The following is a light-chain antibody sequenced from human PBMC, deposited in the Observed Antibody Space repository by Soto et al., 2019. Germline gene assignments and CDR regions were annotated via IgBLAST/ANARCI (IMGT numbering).Light chain of an antibody. V-gene: IGKV3-20*01. CDR2: GAS. J-gene: IGKJ1*01. CDR3: QQYGSSPRT. CDR1: QSVSSSY. Sequence: EIVLTQSPGTRSLSPGERATLSCRASQSVSSSYLAWYQQKPGQAPRLLIYGASSRATGIPDRFSGSGSGTDFTLTISRLEPADFAVYYCQQYGSSPRTFGQGTKVEIK.